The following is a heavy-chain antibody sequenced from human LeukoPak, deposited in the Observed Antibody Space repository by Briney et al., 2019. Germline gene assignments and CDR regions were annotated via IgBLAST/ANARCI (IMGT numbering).Heavy chain of an antibody. J-gene: IGHJ6*02. CDR3: ARVRYCSSTSCYDPYYYYGMDV. V-gene: IGHV1-18*01. CDR1: GYTFTSYG. Sequence: ASVKVSCKASGYTFTSYGISWVRQAPGQGLGWMGWISAYNGNTNYAQKLQGRVTLTTDTSTSTAYMELSSLRSEDTAVYYRARVRYCSSTSCYDPYYYYGMDVWGQGTTVTVSS. CDR2: ISAYNGNT. D-gene: IGHD2-2*01.